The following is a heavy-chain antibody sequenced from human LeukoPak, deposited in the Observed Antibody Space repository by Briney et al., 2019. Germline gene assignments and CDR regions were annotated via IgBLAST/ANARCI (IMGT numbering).Heavy chain of an antibody. V-gene: IGHV3-23*01. CDR3: AKAESFSYMGAFDI. CDR2: TSGSGGST. J-gene: IGHJ3*02. Sequence: PGGSLRLSCAASGFTFSSYAMSWVRQAPGKGLEWVSGTSGSGGSTYYADSVKGRFTISRDNSKNTLYLQMNSLRAEDTAVYYCAKAESFSYMGAFDIWGQGTMVTVSS. D-gene: IGHD5-18*01. CDR1: GFTFSSYA.